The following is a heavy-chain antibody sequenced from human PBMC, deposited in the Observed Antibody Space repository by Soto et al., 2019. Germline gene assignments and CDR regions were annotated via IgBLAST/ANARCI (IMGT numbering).Heavy chain of an antibody. Sequence: PSQTLSLTCTVSGGYFSSFYCDWIRQPPGQGLEWIGYGYYRGTTYYNPSVKSRVIISVDTSKHECSLSLTSVTAANPAVYYWARGGVRYWFDPWPQRTLDTVSS. V-gene: IGHV4-59*01. CDR2: GYYRGTT. CDR1: GGYFSSFY. CDR3: ARGGVRYWFDP. J-gene: IGHJ5*02.